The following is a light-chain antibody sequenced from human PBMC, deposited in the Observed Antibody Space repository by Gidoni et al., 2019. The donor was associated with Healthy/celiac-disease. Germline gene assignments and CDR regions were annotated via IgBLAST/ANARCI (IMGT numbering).Light chain of an antibody. CDR2: KAS. CDR3: QQYNSYLT. CDR1: QSISSW. Sequence: DIQMTQSPSTLSASVGDRVTITCRASQSISSWLAWYQQKPGKAPKLLIYKASSLESGVPSRFSGGGSGTEFTLTISSLQPDDFATYYCQQYNSYLTFGGGTKVEIK. J-gene: IGKJ4*01. V-gene: IGKV1-5*03.